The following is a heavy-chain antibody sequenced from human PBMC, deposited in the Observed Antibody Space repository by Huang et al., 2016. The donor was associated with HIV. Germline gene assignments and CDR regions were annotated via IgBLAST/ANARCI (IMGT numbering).Heavy chain of an antibody. CDR1: GGSFSGYY. CDR2: ITHSGST. Sequence: QVQLHQWGAGLLKPSETLSLTCAVYGGSFSGYYWSWIRQPPGKGLVWIGEITHSGSTHSNPSLKSRVTISEETSKNQFSLKLSSVTAADTAVYYCARAPHYGSGSYYYWGQGTLVTVSS. J-gene: IGHJ4*02. D-gene: IGHD3-10*01. CDR3: ARAPHYGSGSYYY. V-gene: IGHV4-34*01.